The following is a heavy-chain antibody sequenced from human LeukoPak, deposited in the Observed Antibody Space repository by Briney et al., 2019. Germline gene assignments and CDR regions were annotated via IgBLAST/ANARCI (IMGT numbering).Heavy chain of an antibody. CDR2: IIPSGHTT. V-gene: IGHV3-23*01. Sequence: GGTLRLSCAASGFTFSSHGMNWVRQAPGKGLEWVSGIIPSGHTTYYADSVRGRFTISRDNSRNTLYLQMNSLRAEDTAVYYCAKDDRWLQFCCWGQGTLVTVSS. J-gene: IGHJ4*02. CDR1: GFTFSSHG. D-gene: IGHD5-24*01. CDR3: AKDDRWLQFCC.